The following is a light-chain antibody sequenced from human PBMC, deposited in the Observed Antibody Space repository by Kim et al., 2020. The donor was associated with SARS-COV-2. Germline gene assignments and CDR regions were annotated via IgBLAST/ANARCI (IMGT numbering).Light chain of an antibody. CDR2: DAS. CDR1: QTISSW. Sequence: ASVGDRVTITCRASQTISSWLAWYQQKPGKAPRLLIYDASSLESGVPSRFSGSGSGTEFTLTISSLQPDDFATYYCQQYDTYSGTFGQGTKVDIK. CDR3: QQYDTYSGT. J-gene: IGKJ1*01. V-gene: IGKV1-5*01.